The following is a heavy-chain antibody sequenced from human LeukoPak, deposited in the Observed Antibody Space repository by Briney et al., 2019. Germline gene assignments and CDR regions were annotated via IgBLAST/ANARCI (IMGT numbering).Heavy chain of an antibody. J-gene: IGHJ4*02. V-gene: IGHV4-39*01. D-gene: IGHD6-19*01. Sequence: SETLSLTCTVSGGSIDSSSYYWDWIRQPPGKGLEWLGNIYYSGTTFYTSSLKSRVTISTDMSKNQFSLRLTSVTAADTAVYYCARFSTGGWFVYWGQGTLVTVSS. CDR3: ARFSTGGWFVY. CDR1: GGSIDSSSYY. CDR2: IYYSGTT.